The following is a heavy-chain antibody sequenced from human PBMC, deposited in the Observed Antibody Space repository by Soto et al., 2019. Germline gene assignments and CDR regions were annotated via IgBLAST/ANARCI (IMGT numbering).Heavy chain of an antibody. V-gene: IGHV4-59*01. J-gene: IGHJ5*02. CDR1: GGSISSYY. Sequence: PSETLSLTCPVSGGSISSYYWSWIRQPPGKGLEWIGYIYYSGSTNYNPSLKSRVTISVDTSKNQFSLKLSSVTAADTAVYYCARAVETSWFDPWGQGTLVTVSS. CDR2: IYYSGST. CDR3: ARAVETSWFDP.